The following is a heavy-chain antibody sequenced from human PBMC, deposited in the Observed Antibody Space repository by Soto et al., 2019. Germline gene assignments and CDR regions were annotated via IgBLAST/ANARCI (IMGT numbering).Heavy chain of an antibody. D-gene: IGHD3-10*01. CDR2: IYYTGNT. CDR1: GDSIRSSTYY. CDR3: VSNYGSGRPPYFYYGMEV. V-gene: IGHV4-39*01. J-gene: IGHJ6*02. Sequence: SETLSLTCTVAGDSIRSSTYYWGWVRQPPGKGLEWIGSIYYTGNTYFNPSLKSRVTISVDTSKNQFSLNLNSVTAADTAVYYCVSNYGSGRPPYFYYGMEVWGQGTTVTV.